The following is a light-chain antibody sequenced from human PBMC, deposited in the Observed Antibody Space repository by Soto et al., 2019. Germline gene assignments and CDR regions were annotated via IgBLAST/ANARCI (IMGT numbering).Light chain of an antibody. Sequence: DIQMTQSPSTLSASVGDRVTITCRASQSFSGTLAWYQQKPGRAPRLLIYDASSLERGVPSRFSGSGSGTEFTLTISSLQPDDFATYYCQQYDSAPNAFGQGTRLEIK. V-gene: IGKV1-5*01. CDR3: QQYDSAPNA. J-gene: IGKJ5*01. CDR2: DAS. CDR1: QSFSGT.